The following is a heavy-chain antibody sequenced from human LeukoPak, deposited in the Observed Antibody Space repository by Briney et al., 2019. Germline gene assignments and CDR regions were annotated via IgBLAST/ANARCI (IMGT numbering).Heavy chain of an antibody. J-gene: IGHJ3*02. D-gene: IGHD2-15*01. CDR1: GFTSSSDK. CDR3: ARRCSGGSCSASSAFDI. V-gene: IGHV3-74*01. Sequence: GGSLRLSCAAPGFTSSSDKMKSVRQALGKGLGWVSRIISDGSSTSDADSVKGGFTISRDNAKNTVSMQMNSLRAEDTAVYYCARRCSGGSCSASSAFDIWGQGTMVTVSS. CDR2: IISDGSST.